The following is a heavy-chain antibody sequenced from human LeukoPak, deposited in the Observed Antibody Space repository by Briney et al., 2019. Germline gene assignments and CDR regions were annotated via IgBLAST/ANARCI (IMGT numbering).Heavy chain of an antibody. J-gene: IGHJ4*02. CDR2: INPSGGST. D-gene: IGHD6-13*01. Sequence: ASVKVSCKASGYTFTSYYMHWVRQAPGQGPEWMGIINPSGGSTNYAQKFQGRVTMTRDTSTSTVYMELSSLRSEDTAVYYCAKEVRIAAAGFFDYWGQGTLVTISS. CDR3: AKEVRIAAAGFFDY. V-gene: IGHV1-46*01. CDR1: GYTFTSYY.